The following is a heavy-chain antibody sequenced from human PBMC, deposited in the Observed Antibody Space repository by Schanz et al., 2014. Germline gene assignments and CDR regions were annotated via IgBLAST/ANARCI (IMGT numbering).Heavy chain of an antibody. J-gene: IGHJ3*02. CDR1: GFTFSGYG. Sequence: VQLVESGGGVVQPGRSLRLSCAASGFTFSGYGMHWVRQAPGKGLEWVSYISRSSSTIYYADSVKGRFTISRDNAKNSLYLEMTSLRGEDTAVYYCARENLNWEAFDIWGQGTVVTVSS. D-gene: IGHD7-27*01. CDR2: ISRSSSTI. CDR3: ARENLNWEAFDI. V-gene: IGHV3-48*04.